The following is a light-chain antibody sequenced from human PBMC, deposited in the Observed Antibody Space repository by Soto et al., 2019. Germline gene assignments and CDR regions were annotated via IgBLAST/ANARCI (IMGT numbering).Light chain of an antibody. Sequence: EIVLTQSPGTLSLCPGERATLSCRASQSVSSSYLAWYKQKPGQAPRLLIYGASSRATGIPDRFSGSGSGTDFTLTISRLEPEDFAVYYCQQYGSSPLTFGGGTKVEIK. CDR1: QSVSSSY. CDR3: QQYGSSPLT. V-gene: IGKV3-20*01. CDR2: GAS. J-gene: IGKJ4*01.